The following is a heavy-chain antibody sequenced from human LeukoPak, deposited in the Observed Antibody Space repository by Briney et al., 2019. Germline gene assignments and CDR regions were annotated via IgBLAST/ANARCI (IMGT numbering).Heavy chain of an antibody. CDR2: TYYRSKWYN. J-gene: IGHJ5*02. CDR3: ARHLTSYGYPNWFDP. Sequence: SQTLSLTCAISGDSVSSNSAAWNWIRQSPSRGLEWLGRTYYRSKWYNDYAVSVKSRITINPDTSKNQFSLKLSSVTAADTAVYYCARHLTSYGYPNWFDPWGQGTLVTVSS. V-gene: IGHV6-1*01. D-gene: IGHD5-18*01. CDR1: GDSVSSNSAA.